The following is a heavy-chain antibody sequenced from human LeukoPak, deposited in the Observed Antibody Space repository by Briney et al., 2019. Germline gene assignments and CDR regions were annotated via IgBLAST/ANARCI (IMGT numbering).Heavy chain of an antibody. Sequence: RSGGSLRLSCAASGFTVSSNHMSWVRQAPGKGLEWVSAICGSDGSRYYADSVKGRFTISRDNSKNTLYLQVNSLRGEDTAVYYCAKGGSPSCYSSSGYWGQGTLVTVSS. CDR2: ICGSDGSR. CDR1: GFTVSSNH. CDR3: AKGGSPSCYSSSGY. J-gene: IGHJ4*02. D-gene: IGHD2-2*01. V-gene: IGHV3-23*01.